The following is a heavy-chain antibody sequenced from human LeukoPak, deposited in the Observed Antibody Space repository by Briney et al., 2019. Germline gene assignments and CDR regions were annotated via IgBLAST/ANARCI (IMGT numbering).Heavy chain of an antibody. CDR1: GFTFSNYW. V-gene: IGHV3-7*01. Sequence: GGSLRLSCAASGFTFSNYWMSWVRQAPGKGLEWVANIKQDGSEKYYVDSVKGRFTISRDNAKNSLYLQMNSLRAEDTAVYYCARDVGHEWNYYDYFDYWGQGTLVTVSS. CDR2: IKQDGSEK. CDR3: ARDVGHEWNYYDYFDY. D-gene: IGHD1-7*01. J-gene: IGHJ4*02.